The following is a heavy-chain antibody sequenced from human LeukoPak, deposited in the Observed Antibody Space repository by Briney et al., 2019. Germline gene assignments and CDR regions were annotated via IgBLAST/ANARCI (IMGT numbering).Heavy chain of an antibody. CDR1: GFTFSSYS. V-gene: IGHV3-48*01. CDR3: ARGPQYQLLLWFGEDYFDY. J-gene: IGHJ4*02. D-gene: IGHD3-10*01. Sequence: PGGSLRLSCAASGFTFSSYSMNWVRQAPGKGLEWVSYISSSSSTIYYADSVKGRFTISRDNAKNSLYLQMNSLRAEDTAVYYCARGPQYQLLLWFGEDYFDYWGQGTLVTVSS. CDR2: ISSSSSTI.